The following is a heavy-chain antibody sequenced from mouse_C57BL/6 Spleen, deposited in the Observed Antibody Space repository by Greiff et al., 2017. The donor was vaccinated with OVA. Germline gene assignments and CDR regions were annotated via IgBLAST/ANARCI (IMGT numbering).Heavy chain of an antibody. Sequence: EVKLVESGGDLVKPGGSLKLSCAASGFTFSSYGMSWVRQTPDKRLEWVATISSGGSYTYYPDNVKGRSTISRDKAKNTLYLQMSSLKSEDTAVYYCARQGAYGSSLDFGCWGQGATLTVSS. CDR1: GFTFSSYG. V-gene: IGHV5-6*01. J-gene: IGHJ2*01. CDR3: ARQGAYGSSLDFGC. D-gene: IGHD1-1*01. CDR2: ISSGGSYT.